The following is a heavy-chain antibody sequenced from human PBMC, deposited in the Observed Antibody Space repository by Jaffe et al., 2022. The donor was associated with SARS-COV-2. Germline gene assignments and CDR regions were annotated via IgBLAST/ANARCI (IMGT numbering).Heavy chain of an antibody. CDR3: ARSSAYFNYYYYVMDV. J-gene: IGHJ6*02. Sequence: QVQLQESGPGLVKPSGTLSLTCAVSGGSVSSNNWWTWVRQPPGKGLEWIGEISHSGTTNYNPSLKSRVTISVDKSRNQFSLTLTSVTAADTAVYYCARSSAYFNYYYYVMDVWGQGTTVTVSS. V-gene: IGHV4-4*02. CDR1: GGSVSSNNW. D-gene: IGHD3-22*01. CDR2: ISHSGTT.